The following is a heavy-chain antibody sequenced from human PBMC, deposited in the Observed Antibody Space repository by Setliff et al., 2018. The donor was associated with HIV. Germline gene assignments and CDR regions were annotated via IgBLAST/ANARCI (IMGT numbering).Heavy chain of an antibody. CDR1: GDSISSYY. V-gene: IGHV4-59*08. Sequence: KASETLSLTCTVSGDSISSYYWNWIRQPPGKALEWIGYIYYGSTHYNPSFEGRVTISVDTSKNQFSLKLRSVTAADTAMYYCARRRCSAASCPDNSWNWLDPWGQGTLVTV. CDR2: IYYGST. CDR3: ARRRCSAASCPDNSWNWLDP. J-gene: IGHJ5*02. D-gene: IGHD2-15*01.